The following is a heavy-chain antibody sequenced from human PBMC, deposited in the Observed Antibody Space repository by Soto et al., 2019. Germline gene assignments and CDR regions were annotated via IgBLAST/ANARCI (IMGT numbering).Heavy chain of an antibody. Sequence: EVQLVESEGGLVQPGGSLRLSCPASGFTFSYYWMHWVRQAPGQGLVWVSRIHSDGSSTTYADSVKGRFTISRDNAKNTLYLQMNSLRAEDTAVYYCARGDRGAFDLWGQGTMVTVSS. J-gene: IGHJ3*01. CDR1: GFTFSYYW. V-gene: IGHV3-74*01. D-gene: IGHD2-21*02. CDR3: ARGDRGAFDL. CDR2: IHSDGSST.